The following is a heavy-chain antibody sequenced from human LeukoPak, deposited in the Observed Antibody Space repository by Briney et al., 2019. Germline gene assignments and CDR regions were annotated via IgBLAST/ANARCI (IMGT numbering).Heavy chain of an antibody. V-gene: IGHV4-4*07. CDR2: IYTSGST. Sequence: PSETLSPTCTVSGGSISSYYWSWIRQPAGKGLEWIGRIYTSGSTNYNPSLKSRVTMSVDTSKNRFSQKLSSVTAADTAVYYCARERGYCSGGSCRVSDYWGQGTLVTVSS. J-gene: IGHJ4*02. D-gene: IGHD2-15*01. CDR3: ARERGYCSGGSCRVSDY. CDR1: GGSISSYY.